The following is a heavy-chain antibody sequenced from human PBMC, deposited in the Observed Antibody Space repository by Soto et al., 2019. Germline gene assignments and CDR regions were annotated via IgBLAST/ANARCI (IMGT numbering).Heavy chain of an antibody. V-gene: IGHV3-74*01. Sequence: EVQLVESGGGLVQPGGSLRLSCAASGFTFSSYWMHWVRQAPGKGLVWVSRINSDGSSTSYADSVKGRFTISRDNAKNTQYLQMNSLRAEDTAVYYCARVPCYLRHPDAFDIWGQGTMVTVSS. D-gene: IGHD3-10*01. CDR1: GFTFSSYW. CDR3: ARVPCYLRHPDAFDI. CDR2: INSDGSST. J-gene: IGHJ3*02.